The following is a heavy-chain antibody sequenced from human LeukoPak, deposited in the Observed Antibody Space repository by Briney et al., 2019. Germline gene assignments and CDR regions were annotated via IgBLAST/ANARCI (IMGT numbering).Heavy chain of an antibody. J-gene: IGHJ4*02. D-gene: IGHD6-13*01. CDR2: INPNSGGT. CDR3: ARDGGYSSSWYVHGY. Sequence: GASVKVSCKASGYTFTGYYMHWVRRAPGQGLEWMGWINPNSGGTNYAQKFQGRVTMTRDTSISTAYMELSRLRSDDTAVYYCARDGGYSSSWYVHGYWGQGTLVTVSS. CDR1: GYTFTGYY. V-gene: IGHV1-2*02.